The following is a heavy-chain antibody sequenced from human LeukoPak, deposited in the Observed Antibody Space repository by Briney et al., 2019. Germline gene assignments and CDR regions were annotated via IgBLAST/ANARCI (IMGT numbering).Heavy chain of an antibody. CDR3: ARDVPGYSSSWYFMGDY. D-gene: IGHD6-13*01. Sequence: PGGSLRLSCAASGFTFSSYEMNWVRQAPGKGLEWVSYISSSGSTIYYADSVKGRFTISRDNAKNSLYLQMNSLRAEDTAVYYCARDVPGYSSSWYFMGDYWGQGTLVTVSS. J-gene: IGHJ4*02. V-gene: IGHV3-48*03. CDR1: GFTFSSYE. CDR2: ISSSGSTI.